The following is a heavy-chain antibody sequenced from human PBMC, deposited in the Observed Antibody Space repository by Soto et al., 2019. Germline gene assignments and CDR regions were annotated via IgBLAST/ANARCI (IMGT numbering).Heavy chain of an antibody. CDR1: GFTFSSFW. V-gene: IGHV3-7*05. Sequence: EVQLAESGGDLVQSGGSLRLSCAASGFTFSSFWMTWVRQAPGKGLEWVANINEDGGEKHYVDSVKGRFTISRDNAKNSLYLHMNSLRAEDPAVYYCASGGHVYYCGQGTLVTVSS. CDR3: ASGGHVYY. CDR2: INEDGGEK. J-gene: IGHJ4*02. D-gene: IGHD3-16*01.